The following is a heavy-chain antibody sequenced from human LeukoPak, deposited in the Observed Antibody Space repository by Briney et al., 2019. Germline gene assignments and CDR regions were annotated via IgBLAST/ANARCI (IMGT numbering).Heavy chain of an antibody. V-gene: IGHV3-73*01. Sequence: PGGSLRLSCAVSGFTFSGSAMHWVRRASGKGLEWVGRIRSKANSYATAYAASVKGRFTISRDDSKNTAYLQMNSLKTEDTAVYYCTRPMYYDSSGYYCFDYWGQGTLVTVSS. CDR1: GFTFSGSA. CDR2: IRSKANSYAT. D-gene: IGHD3-22*01. J-gene: IGHJ4*02. CDR3: TRPMYYDSSGYYCFDY.